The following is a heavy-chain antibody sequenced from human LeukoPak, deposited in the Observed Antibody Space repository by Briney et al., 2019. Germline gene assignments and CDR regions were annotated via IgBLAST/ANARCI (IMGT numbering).Heavy chain of an antibody. CDR1: GFTLSSYA. V-gene: IGHV3-23*01. D-gene: IGHD6-19*01. CDR2: VSGSGGDT. CDR3: AKVGGDSSGWYFYFDY. Sequence: PGGSLRLSCAASGFTLSSYAMSWVRQAPGKGLEWVSVVSGSGGDTHYADSVEGRFTISRDNSKNTLYLQMNSLRAEDTAVYYCAKVGGDSSGWYFYFDYWGQGTLVTVSS. J-gene: IGHJ4*02.